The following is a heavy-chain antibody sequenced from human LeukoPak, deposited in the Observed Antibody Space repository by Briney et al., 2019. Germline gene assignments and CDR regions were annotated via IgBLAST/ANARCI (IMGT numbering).Heavy chain of an antibody. J-gene: IGHJ4*02. V-gene: IGHV4-39*01. CDR2: IYYSGST. CDR1: GGSISSSSYY. D-gene: IGHD2-2*01. Sequence: SETLSLTCTVSGGSISSSSYYWGWIRQPPGKGLEWIGSIYYSGSTYYNPSLKSRVTISVDTSKNQFSLKLSSVPAADTAVYYCARLSACSSTSCYSAGLDYWGQGTLVTVSS. CDR3: ARLSACSSTSCYSAGLDY.